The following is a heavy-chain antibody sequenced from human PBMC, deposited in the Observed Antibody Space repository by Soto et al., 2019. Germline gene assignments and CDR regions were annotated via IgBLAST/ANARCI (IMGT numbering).Heavy chain of an antibody. D-gene: IGHD6-19*01. CDR2: INYSGNTI. Sequence: PGGSLRLSCAASGFNFNDYAMNWVRQAPGKGLEWLAYINYSGNTIYYADSVRGRFTISRDNAKTSLYLQMDSLRDEDTAVYYCGQWQALSSLGWGQGAQVTVSS. CDR3: GQWQALSSLG. CDR1: GFNFNDYA. J-gene: IGHJ4*02. V-gene: IGHV3-48*02.